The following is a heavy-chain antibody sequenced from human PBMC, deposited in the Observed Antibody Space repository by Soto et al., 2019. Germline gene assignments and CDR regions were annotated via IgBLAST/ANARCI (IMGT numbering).Heavy chain of an antibody. CDR1: GYTFTSYY. D-gene: IGHD3-22*01. J-gene: IGHJ4*01. CDR2: INPSGGST. CDR3: ARGLGITMIVVVMDD. Sequence: ASVKVSCKASGYTFTSYYMHWVRQAPGQGLEWMGIINPSGGSTSYAQKFQGRVTMTRDTSKSTVDMELSSLGSEDTAVYDCARGLGITMIVVVMDDWGQGTLVTVSS. V-gene: IGHV1-46*01.